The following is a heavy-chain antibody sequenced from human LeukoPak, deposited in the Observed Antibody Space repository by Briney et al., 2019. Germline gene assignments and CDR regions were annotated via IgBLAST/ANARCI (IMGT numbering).Heavy chain of an antibody. CDR2: INPTAERT. Sequence: PGSSLRLSCAASGFSFSDSGMDWVRHVPGRGLEWVSTINPTAERTFYADSVRGRFTISRDNSKNMVFLQMNSLTAEDTAIYYCARDQPHAASWFDPWGQGTLVTVSS. V-gene: IGHV3-23*01. J-gene: IGHJ5*02. CDR3: ARDQPHAASWFDP. D-gene: IGHD2-2*01. CDR1: GFSFSDSG.